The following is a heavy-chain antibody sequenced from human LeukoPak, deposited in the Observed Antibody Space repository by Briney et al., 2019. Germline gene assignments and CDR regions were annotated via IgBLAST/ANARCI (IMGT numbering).Heavy chain of an antibody. J-gene: IGHJ4*02. CDR1: GFTFSSYS. Sequence: PGGSLRLSCAASGFTFSSYSMNWVRQAPGKGLEWVSSISRSSSYIYYADSVKGRFTISRDNAKNSLYLQMNSLGAEDTAVYYCARFGRYTTGTTLGSSYWGQGTLVTVSS. CDR2: ISRSSSYI. CDR3: ARFGRYTTGTTLGSSY. V-gene: IGHV3-21*01. D-gene: IGHD1-1*01.